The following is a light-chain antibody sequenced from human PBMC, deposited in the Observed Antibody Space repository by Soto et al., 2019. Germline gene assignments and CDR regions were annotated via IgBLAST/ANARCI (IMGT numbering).Light chain of an antibody. V-gene: IGKV3-20*01. CDR1: QSVSSSY. CDR3: QQYGSSLL. CDR2: GAS. Sequence: EIVLTQSPGTLSLSPGERATLSCRASQSVSSSYLAWYQQKPGQAPRLLIYGASSRATGIPDRFSGSGSGTDFTLTISRLEPEDFAVYYCQQYGSSLLIGPGXKXXI. J-gene: IGKJ3*01.